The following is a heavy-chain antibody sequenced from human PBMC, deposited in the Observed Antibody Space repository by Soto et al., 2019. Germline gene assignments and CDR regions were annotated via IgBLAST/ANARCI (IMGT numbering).Heavy chain of an antibody. D-gene: IGHD3-22*01. J-gene: IGHJ4*02. CDR2: LWYDGSRE. CDR1: GFSVSTHV. CDR3: ARVPRYDTWYFDY. V-gene: IGHV3-33*01. Sequence: QVQLVESGGGVVQPGRSLRLSCTASGFSVSTHVIHCVRQAPGKGLEWVAVLWYDGSREYYAESVKGRFTISRDNSKNTMYLQMNSLRAEDTAVYYCARVPRYDTWYFDYWGQGTLATVSS.